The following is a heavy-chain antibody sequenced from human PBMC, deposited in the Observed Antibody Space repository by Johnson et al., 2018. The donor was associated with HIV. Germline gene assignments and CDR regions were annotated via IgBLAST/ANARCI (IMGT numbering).Heavy chain of an antibody. CDR3: AKERTSSGYYYDAFDI. Sequence: QVQVVESGGVVVQPGGSLRLSCAASGFTFSYYGMHWVRQAPGKGLEWVAVIWYDGGIKYYADSVKGRFTISRDNSKNTLYLQMNSLRAEDTAVYYCAKERTSSGYYYDAFDIWGQGTMVTVSS. V-gene: IGHV3-30*02. J-gene: IGHJ3*02. CDR2: IWYDGGIK. D-gene: IGHD3-22*01. CDR1: GFTFSYYG.